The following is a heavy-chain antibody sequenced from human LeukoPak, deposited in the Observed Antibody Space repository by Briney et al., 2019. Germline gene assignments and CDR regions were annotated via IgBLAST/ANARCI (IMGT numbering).Heavy chain of an antibody. D-gene: IGHD3-22*01. CDR2: IYYSGTT. Sequence: PSETLSLTCAVYGGSFSSYYWGWIRQPPGEGLEWIGSIYYSGTTYYSPSLKSRVTISVDTSKNQFSLKLSSVTAADTAVYYCARHPDYYDSTGYPVYYFDYWGQGTLVTVSS. V-gene: IGHV4-39*01. CDR3: ARHPDYYDSTGYPVYYFDY. CDR1: GGSFSSYY. J-gene: IGHJ4*02.